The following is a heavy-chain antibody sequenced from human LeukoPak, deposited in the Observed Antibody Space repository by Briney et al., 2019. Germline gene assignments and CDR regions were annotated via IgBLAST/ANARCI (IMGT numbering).Heavy chain of an antibody. Sequence: GESLKISCKGSGYSFTRNWIGWVRQMPGKGLEWMGIIYPGDSDTRYSPSFQGQVTISADQSIGTAYLQWSSRKASDTAMYYCARHPHGSTYFDYWGQGTLVTVSS. CDR1: GYSFTRNW. CDR2: IYPGDSDT. J-gene: IGHJ4*02. CDR3: ARHPHGSTYFDY. V-gene: IGHV5-51*01. D-gene: IGHD3-10*01.